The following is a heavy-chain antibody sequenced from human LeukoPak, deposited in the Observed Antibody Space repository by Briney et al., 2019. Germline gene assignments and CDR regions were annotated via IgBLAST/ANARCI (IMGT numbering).Heavy chain of an antibody. CDR2: IYTSGST. V-gene: IGHV4-61*02. CDR1: GGSISSGSYY. D-gene: IGHD3-10*01. CDR3: ARDRGFYGSGSYYKERHEYYYYYYMDV. Sequence: PSETLSLTCTVSGGSISSGSYYWSWIRQPAGKGLEWIGRIYTSGSTNYNPSLKSRVTISVDTSKNQFSLKLSSVTAADTAVYYCARDRGFYGSGSYYKERHEYYYYYYMDVWGKGTTVTISS. J-gene: IGHJ6*03.